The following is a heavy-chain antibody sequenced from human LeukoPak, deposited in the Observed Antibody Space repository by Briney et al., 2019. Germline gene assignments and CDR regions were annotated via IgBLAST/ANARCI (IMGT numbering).Heavy chain of an antibody. V-gene: IGHV1-18*04. Sequence: ASVKVSCKASGYTFTTYTISWVRQAPGQGLEWMGWISVYNGNTNTALKFQGRVTMTADRSTSTAYMELRSLTSDDTAVYYCARGDRVDIAATNDDYWGQGTLVTVSS. D-gene: IGHD5-12*01. CDR2: ISVYNGNT. CDR3: ARGDRVDIAATNDDY. J-gene: IGHJ4*02. CDR1: GYTFTTYT.